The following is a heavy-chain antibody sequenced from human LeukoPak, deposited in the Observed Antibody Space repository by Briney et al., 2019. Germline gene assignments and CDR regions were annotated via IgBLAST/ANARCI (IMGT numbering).Heavy chain of an antibody. Sequence: SETLSLTCTVSGGSISSYYWSWTRQPPGKGLEWIGYIYYSGSTNYNPSLKSRVTIPVDTSKNQFSLKLSSVTAADTAVYYCARDRSGYGDYENYWGQGTLVTVSS. CDR3: ARDRSGYGDYENY. D-gene: IGHD4-17*01. CDR2: IYYSGST. J-gene: IGHJ4*02. CDR1: GGSISSYY. V-gene: IGHV4-59*01.